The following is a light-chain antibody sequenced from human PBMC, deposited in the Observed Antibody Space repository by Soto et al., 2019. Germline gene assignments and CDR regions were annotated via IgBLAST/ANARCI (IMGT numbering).Light chain of an antibody. Sequence: DIQMTQSPSSLSASVGDRVTITCQASQDISNYLNWYQQKPGKAPKLLIYDASNLETGVPSRFSGSGSGTDFTFPISSLQPEDIATYYCHQYDNLPPSLTFGGGTKVEIK. CDR2: DAS. V-gene: IGKV1-33*01. CDR1: QDISNY. J-gene: IGKJ4*01. CDR3: HQYDNLPPSLT.